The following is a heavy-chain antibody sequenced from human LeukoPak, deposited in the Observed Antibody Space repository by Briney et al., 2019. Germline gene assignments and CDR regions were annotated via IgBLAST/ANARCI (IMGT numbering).Heavy chain of an antibody. J-gene: IGHJ6*02. D-gene: IGHD5-18*01. CDR1: GGSFSGYY. CDR3: ARGFVGYSYGYPYYYYGMDV. CDR2: IYYSGST. V-gene: IGHV4-31*11. Sequence: SETLSLTCAVYGGSFSGYYWSWIRQPPGKGLEWIGYIYYSGSTYYNPSLKSRVTISVDTSKNQFSLKLSSVTAADTAVYYCARGFVGYSYGYPYYYYGMDVWGQGTTVTVSS.